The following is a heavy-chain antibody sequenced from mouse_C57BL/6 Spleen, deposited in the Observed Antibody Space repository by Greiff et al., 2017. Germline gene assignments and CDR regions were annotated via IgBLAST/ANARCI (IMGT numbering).Heavy chain of an antibody. J-gene: IGHJ3*01. Sequence: VQLQQPGAELVKPGASVKLSCKASGFTFTSYWMHWVKQRPGQGLEWIGMIHPNSGSTNYNEKFKSKATLTVDKSSSTAYMQLSSLTSEDSAVYYWARGDYDGSSGGFAYWGQGTLVTVSA. CDR3: ARGDYDGSSGGFAY. D-gene: IGHD1-1*01. CDR2: IHPNSGST. CDR1: GFTFTSYW. V-gene: IGHV1-64*01.